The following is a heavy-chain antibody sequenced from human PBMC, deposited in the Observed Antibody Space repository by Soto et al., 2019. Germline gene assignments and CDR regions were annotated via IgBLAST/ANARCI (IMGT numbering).Heavy chain of an antibody. Sequence: EPLSLNCSVSGGSVSSGSYYWGWVGQPPGKGLEWIGNIYYIGNTYNNPALKSRVTISVDTSKNQFSLKLTSVTAADTAVYYCVLALLEISGSDFYYCGQGTFVIVSS. V-gene: IGHV4-39*01. CDR1: GGSVSSGSYY. J-gene: IGHJ4*02. CDR2: IYYIGNT. D-gene: IGHD2-15*01. CDR3: VLALLEISGSDFYY.